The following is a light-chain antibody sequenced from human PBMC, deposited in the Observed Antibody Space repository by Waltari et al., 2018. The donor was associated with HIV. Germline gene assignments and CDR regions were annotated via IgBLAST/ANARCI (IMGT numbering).Light chain of an antibody. J-gene: IGLJ1*01. V-gene: IGLV3-21*02. CDR2: DDS. CDR3: QVWDSSSDHPDYV. Sequence: SYVLTQPPSVSVAPGQTARLTCGGNNIGSKSVHWYQQKPGQAPVLVVYDDSDRPSGIPGRFSGSNSGNTATLTISRVEAGDEADYYCQVWDSSSDHPDYVFGTGTKVTVL. CDR1: NIGSKS.